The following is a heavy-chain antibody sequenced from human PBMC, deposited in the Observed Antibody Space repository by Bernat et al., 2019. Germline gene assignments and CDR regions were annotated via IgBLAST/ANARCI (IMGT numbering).Heavy chain of an antibody. CDR3: ARQPPNLIAPSGDYFDY. Sequence: QLQLQESGPGLVKPSETLSLTCTVSGGSISSSIYYWGWIRQPPAKGLEWIGSIYYCWSTYYNPSLKRRVTISVETSKNQFSLKLSSVTAADTAVYCCARQPPNLIAPSGDYFDYWGQGTLVTVSS. D-gene: IGHD6-13*01. J-gene: IGHJ4*02. V-gene: IGHV4-39*01. CDR1: GGSISSSIYY. CDR2: IYYCWST.